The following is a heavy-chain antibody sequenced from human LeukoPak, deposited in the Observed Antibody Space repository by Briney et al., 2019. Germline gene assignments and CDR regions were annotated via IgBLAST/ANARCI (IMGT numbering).Heavy chain of an antibody. CDR1: GFTFSSYA. D-gene: IGHD6-13*01. Sequence: PGGSLRLSCAAPGFTFSSYAMSWVRQAPGKGLEWVSAISGSGGSTYYADSVKGRFTISRDNSKNTLYLQMNSLRAEDTAVYYCAKSDRIAAAGTLDYWGQGTLVTVSS. CDR3: AKSDRIAAAGTLDY. V-gene: IGHV3-23*01. CDR2: ISGSGGST. J-gene: IGHJ4*02.